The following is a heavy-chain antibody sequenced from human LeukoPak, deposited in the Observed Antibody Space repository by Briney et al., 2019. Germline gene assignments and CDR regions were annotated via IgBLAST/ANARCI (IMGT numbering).Heavy chain of an antibody. CDR2: INHSGST. D-gene: IGHD5-18*01. CDR1: GGSFSGYY. Sequence: SETLSLTCAVYGGSFSGYYWSWIRQPPGKGLEWIGEINHSGSTNYNPSLKSRVTISVDTSKNQFSLKLSSVTAADTAVYYCARGKMWGYSYGPIDYWGQGTLVTVSP. J-gene: IGHJ4*02. CDR3: ARGKMWGYSYGPIDY. V-gene: IGHV4-34*01.